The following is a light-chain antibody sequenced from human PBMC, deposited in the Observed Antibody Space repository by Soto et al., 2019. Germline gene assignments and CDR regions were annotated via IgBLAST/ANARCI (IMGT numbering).Light chain of an antibody. J-gene: IGKJ4*01. CDR1: QRISSY. Sequence: DLQMTQSPSSLSASVGDRVTITCRASQRISSYLNWYQQKPGKAPKLLIYASSSLQTGVPSRFSGIGSGTDFTLTISSLQPEDFATYFCQESYSTPRALSFGGGTKVEMK. CDR3: QESYSTPRALS. CDR2: ASS. V-gene: IGKV1-39*01.